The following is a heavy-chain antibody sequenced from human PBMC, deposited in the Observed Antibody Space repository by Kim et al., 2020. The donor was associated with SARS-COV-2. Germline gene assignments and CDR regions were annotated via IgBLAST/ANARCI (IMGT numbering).Heavy chain of an antibody. CDR2: ISSSSSYR. CDR1: GFTFSDYY. J-gene: IGHJ4*02. D-gene: IGHD5-12*01. Sequence: GGSLRLSCAASGFTFSDYYMSWIRQAPGKGLEWVSYISSSSSYRNYADSVKGRFTISRDNAKNSLYLQMNSLRAEDTAVYYCAREVYSGYGLSDYWGQGTLVTVSS. CDR3: AREVYSGYGLSDY. V-gene: IGHV3-11*06.